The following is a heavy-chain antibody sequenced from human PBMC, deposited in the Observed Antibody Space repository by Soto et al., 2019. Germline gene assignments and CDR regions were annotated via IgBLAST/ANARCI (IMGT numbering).Heavy chain of an antibody. CDR2: IIPIFGTA. CDR3: ASVSQNGIAAPNYYYYGMDV. CDR1: GGTFSSYA. J-gene: IGHJ6*02. V-gene: IGHV1-69*13. D-gene: IGHD6-6*01. Sequence: ASVKVSCKASGGTFSSYAISWVRQAPGQGLEWMGGIIPIFGTANYAQKFQGRVTITADESTSTAYMELSSLRSEDTAVYYCASVSQNGIAAPNYYYYGMDVWGQGTTVTVSS.